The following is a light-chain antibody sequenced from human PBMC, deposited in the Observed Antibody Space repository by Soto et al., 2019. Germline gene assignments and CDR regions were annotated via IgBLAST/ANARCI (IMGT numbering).Light chain of an antibody. J-gene: IGKJ1*01. CDR3: QHRSNWWT. CDR1: QSVSSY. CDR2: DAS. V-gene: IGKV3-11*01. Sequence: EIVLTQSPATLSLSPGERATLSCRASQSVSSYLAWYQQKPGQAPRLLIYDASNRATGIPARFSGSGSGTDFTITISSLEPEDFAVYYCQHRSNWWTFVQGTKVQIK.